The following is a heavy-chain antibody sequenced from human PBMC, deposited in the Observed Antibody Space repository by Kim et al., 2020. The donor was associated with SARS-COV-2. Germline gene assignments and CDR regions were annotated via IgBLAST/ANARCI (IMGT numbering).Heavy chain of an antibody. CDR3: TTHRWEDYDYVWGSYGYGRYYFDY. V-gene: IGHV3-15*01. D-gene: IGHD3-16*01. CDR2: IKSKTDGGTT. J-gene: IGHJ4*02. CDR1: GFTFSNAW. Sequence: GGSLRLSCAASGFTFSNAWMSWVRQAPGKGLEWVGRIKSKTDGGTTDYAAPVKGRFTISRDDSKNTLYLQMNSLKTEDTAVYYCTTHRWEDYDYVWGSYGYGRYYFDYWGQGTLVTVSS.